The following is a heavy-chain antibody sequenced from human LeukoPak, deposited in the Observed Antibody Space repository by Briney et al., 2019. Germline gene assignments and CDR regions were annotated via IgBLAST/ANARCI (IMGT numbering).Heavy chain of an antibody. CDR3: ATAPMVRGARTGLGAFDI. CDR1: GYTFTMNG. V-gene: IGHV1-18*01. Sequence: ASVKVSCKASGYTFTMNGISWVRQAPGQGLEWMGWTSTYNNKTNYAQRLQGRVTLTTDTSTSTAYMELRSLRSDDTAVYYCATAPMVRGARTGLGAFDIWGQGAMVTVSS. CDR2: TSTYNNKT. D-gene: IGHD3-10*01. J-gene: IGHJ3*02.